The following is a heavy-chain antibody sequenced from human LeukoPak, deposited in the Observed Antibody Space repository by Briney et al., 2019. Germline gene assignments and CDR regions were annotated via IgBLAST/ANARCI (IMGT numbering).Heavy chain of an antibody. CDR1: GYTFTNYY. Sequence: ASVKVSCKASGYTFTNYYIHWVRQAPGQGPEWMGIINPSGGGTTYAPKFRGRVTMTKDTFTSTVYMVLSSLRSADTALYYCARETDIAVAANYFDYWGQGTLVTVSS. D-gene: IGHD6-19*01. CDR2: INPSGGGT. J-gene: IGHJ4*02. V-gene: IGHV1-46*01. CDR3: ARETDIAVAANYFDY.